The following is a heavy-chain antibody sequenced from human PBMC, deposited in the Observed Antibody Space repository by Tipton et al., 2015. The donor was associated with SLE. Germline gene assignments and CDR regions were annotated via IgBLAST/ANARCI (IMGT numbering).Heavy chain of an antibody. V-gene: IGHV4-4*07. Sequence: GLVKPSETLSLTCSVSGVSISSFYWSWIRQPAGKGLEWIGRLYTSETTSYNPSLKSRVTISLDTSKNQFSLKLSSVTAADTAVYYCARHDTNYGRNWFDPWGQGTLVTVSS. CDR2: LYTSETT. CDR3: ARHDTNYGRNWFDP. CDR1: GVSISSFY. J-gene: IGHJ5*02. D-gene: IGHD2-8*01.